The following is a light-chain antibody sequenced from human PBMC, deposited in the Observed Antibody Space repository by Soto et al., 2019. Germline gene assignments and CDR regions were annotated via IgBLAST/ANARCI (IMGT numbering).Light chain of an antibody. CDR2: WAS. J-gene: IGKJ3*01. Sequence: DIEMTQSPDSLAVSLGERATINCKSSQSVLFTSNNKNYIAWYQHKPGQAPKLLIYWASTREPGVPDRFSGSGSGTDFTLTISSLQAEDVAVYYCQQYYSTPLTFGPGTKVDIK. V-gene: IGKV4-1*01. CDR3: QQYYSTPLT. CDR1: QSVLFTSNNKNY.